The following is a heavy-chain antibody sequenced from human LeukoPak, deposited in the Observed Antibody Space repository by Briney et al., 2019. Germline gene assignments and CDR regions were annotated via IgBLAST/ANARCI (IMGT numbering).Heavy chain of an antibody. J-gene: IGHJ4*02. CDR1: GGSISSYY. CDR3: ARVGPPHIDY. V-gene: IGHV4-59*01. D-gene: IGHD3-16*01. CDR2: IYYSGST. Sequence: PSETLSLTCTVSGGSISSYYWSWLRQPPGKGLEWIGYIYYSGSTNYNPSLKSRVTISVDTSKNQFSLKLSSVTAADTAVYYCARVGPPHIDYWGQGTLVTVSS.